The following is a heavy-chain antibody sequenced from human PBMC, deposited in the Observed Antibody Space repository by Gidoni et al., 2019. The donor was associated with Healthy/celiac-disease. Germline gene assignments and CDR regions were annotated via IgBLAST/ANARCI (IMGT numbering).Heavy chain of an antibody. J-gene: IGHJ4*02. D-gene: IGHD5-12*01. CDR3: ASQGGYEIDY. V-gene: IGHV1-69*02. CDR1: GGTFSSYT. Sequence: QVQLVQSGAEVKKPGSSVKVSCKSSGGTFSSYTISWVRQAPGQGLEWMGRIIPILGIANYAQKFQGRVTITADKSTSTAYMELSSLRSEDTAVYYCASQGGYEIDYWGQGTLVTVSS. CDR2: IIPILGIA.